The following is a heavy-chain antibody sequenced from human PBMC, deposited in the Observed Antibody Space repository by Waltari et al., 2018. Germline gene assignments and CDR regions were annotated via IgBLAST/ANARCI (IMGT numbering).Heavy chain of an antibody. V-gene: IGHV1-3*01. CDR3: ARVEGAAGLDI. D-gene: IGHD3-16*01. CDR2: INAGNGNT. Sequence: HVQLVQSGAEVKKPGASVKVSCTASGYTFTSYAMHWVRQAPGQRLAWMGWINAGNGNTKYSQKSQGRATITRDTSSSKAYMELSSLRSEDTAVYSCARVEGAAGLDIWGQGTMVTVSS. CDR1: GYTFTSYA. J-gene: IGHJ3*02.